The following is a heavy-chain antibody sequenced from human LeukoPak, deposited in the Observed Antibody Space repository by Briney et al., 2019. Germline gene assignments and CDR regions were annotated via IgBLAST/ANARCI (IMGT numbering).Heavy chain of an antibody. CDR3: ARGSEQLGYFDY. CDR1: GGSISSYY. D-gene: IGHD6-6*01. V-gene: IGHV4-59*01. J-gene: IGHJ4*02. Sequence: SETLSLTCTVSGGSISSYYWSWIRQPPGKGLEWTGYIYYSGSTNYNPSLKSRVTISVDTSKNQFSLKLSSVTAADTAVYYCARGSEQLGYFDYWGQGTLVTVSS. CDR2: IYYSGST.